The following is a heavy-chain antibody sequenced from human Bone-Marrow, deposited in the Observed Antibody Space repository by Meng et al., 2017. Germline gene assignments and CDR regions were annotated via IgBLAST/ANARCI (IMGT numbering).Heavy chain of an antibody. CDR3: ASFDHIPRRNYFDY. V-gene: IGHV4-30-4*01. CDR2: IHHSGSA. Sequence: QVQLQESGPGPVEASQTLSLTCTVSGGSMSSGNYYWSWNRQPPGKGLEWIGYIHHSGSAYYNPSLKSRVSISVDTSKYQFSLSLNSMAAAETAGDYCASFDHIPRRNYFDYWGQGTLVTVSS. D-gene: IGHD2-21*01. J-gene: IGHJ4*02. CDR1: GGSMSSGNYY.